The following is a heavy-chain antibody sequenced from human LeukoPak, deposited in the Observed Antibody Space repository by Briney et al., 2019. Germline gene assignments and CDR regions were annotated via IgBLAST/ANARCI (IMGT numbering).Heavy chain of an antibody. Sequence: TSETLSLTCAVYGGSFSGYYWSWIRQPPGKGLEWIGEINHSGSTNYNPSLKSRVTISVDTSKNQFSLQLNSVTPEDTAVYYCARGTLAVAGIYFDYWGQGTLVTVSS. D-gene: IGHD6-19*01. J-gene: IGHJ4*02. V-gene: IGHV4-34*01. CDR2: INHSGST. CDR3: ARGTLAVAGIYFDY. CDR1: GGSFSGYY.